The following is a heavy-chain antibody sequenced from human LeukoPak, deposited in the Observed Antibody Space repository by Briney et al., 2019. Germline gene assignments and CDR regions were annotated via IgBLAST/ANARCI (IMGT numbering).Heavy chain of an antibody. CDR1: GFTFSSYW. D-gene: IGHD5-12*01. CDR3: ARDFYSGYDPFDH. Sequence: GGSLRLSCAASGFTFSSYWMSWVRQAPGKGLEWVANIKQDGSEKYYVDSVKGRFTISRDNAKNSLYLQMNSLRAEDTAVYYCARDFYSGYDPFDHWGQGTLVTVSS. CDR2: IKQDGSEK. V-gene: IGHV3-7*01. J-gene: IGHJ4*02.